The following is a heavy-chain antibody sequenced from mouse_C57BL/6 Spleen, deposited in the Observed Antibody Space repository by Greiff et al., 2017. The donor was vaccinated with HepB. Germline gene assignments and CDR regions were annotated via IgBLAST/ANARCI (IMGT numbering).Heavy chain of an antibody. D-gene: IGHD1-1*01. CDR3: ARGDYGSSYVYAMDY. Sequence: EVKLMESGGGLVKPGGSLKLSCAASGFTFSDYGMHWVRQAPEKGLEWVAYISSGSSTIYYADTVKGRFTISRDNAKNTLFLQMTSLRSEDTAMYYCARGDYGSSYVYAMDYWGQGTSVTASS. V-gene: IGHV5-17*01. CDR2: ISSGSSTI. CDR1: GFTFSDYG. J-gene: IGHJ4*01.